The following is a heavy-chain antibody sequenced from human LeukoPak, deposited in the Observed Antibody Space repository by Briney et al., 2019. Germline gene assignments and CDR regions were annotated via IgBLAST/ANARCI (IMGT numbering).Heavy chain of an antibody. CDR2: INPNSGGT. CDR1: GYTFTGYY. V-gene: IGHV1-2*02. J-gene: IGHJ4*02. D-gene: IGHD6-13*01. Sequence: ASVKVSCKAFGYTFTGYYMHWVRQAPGQGLEGMGWINPNSGGTNYAQKFQGRVTMTRDTSITTAYMELSRLRSDDTAVYYCARVRQGSSWKDFDYWGQGTLVTVSS. CDR3: ARVRQGSSWKDFDY.